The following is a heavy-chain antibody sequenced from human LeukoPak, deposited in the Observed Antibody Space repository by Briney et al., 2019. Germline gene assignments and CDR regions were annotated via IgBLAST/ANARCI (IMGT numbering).Heavy chain of an antibody. CDR2: ASYHGNNE. V-gene: IGHV3-30*03. CDR3: AGYYGTDYGMDV. J-gene: IGHJ6*02. CDR1: GFTFNKYG. D-gene: IGHD4-17*01. Sequence: PGGSLRLSCAASGFTFNKYGMHWVRQAPGKGLEWMTFASYHGNNEYYADSVKGRFTVSRDNSKKTLFLQMRSLRTDDTAVYHCAGYYGTDYGMDVWGQGTTVTVSS.